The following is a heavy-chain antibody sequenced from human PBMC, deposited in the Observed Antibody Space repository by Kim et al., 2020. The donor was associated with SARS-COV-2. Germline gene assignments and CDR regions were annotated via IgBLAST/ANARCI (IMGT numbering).Heavy chain of an antibody. CDR1: NYTFSTYG. Sequence: ASVKVSCKASNYTFSTYGISWVRQAPGQGLELMGWISIYNGDTNYAQNLQGRVTMTTDTSTSTAYVELRSLRSDDTAVYYCARDGTMVRGVITHYYGMDVWGQGTTVTVSS. J-gene: IGHJ6*02. V-gene: IGHV1-18*01. D-gene: IGHD3-10*01. CDR3: ARDGTMVRGVITHYYGMDV. CDR2: ISIYNGDT.